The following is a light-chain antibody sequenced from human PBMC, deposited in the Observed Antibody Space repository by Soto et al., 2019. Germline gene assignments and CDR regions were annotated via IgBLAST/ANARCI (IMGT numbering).Light chain of an antibody. CDR2: QVT. V-gene: IGLV2-14*01. J-gene: IGLJ1*01. CDR3: NSYSSTNFYV. CDR1: FSDIAVFNY. Sequence: QSDLAQPASVSGSPGQSITISCTGSFSDIAVFNYVSWYQQYPGRAPKLLIYQVTSRASGVSHRLSGSKSGNTASLTISGLQPEDEAEYYCNSYSSTNFYVFGTGTKVTVL.